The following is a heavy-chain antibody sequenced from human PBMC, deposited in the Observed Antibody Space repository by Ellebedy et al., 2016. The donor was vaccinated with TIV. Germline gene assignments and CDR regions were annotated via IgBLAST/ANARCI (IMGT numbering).Heavy chain of an antibody. V-gene: IGHV4-59*01. CDR3: ARGLDADYYDGIDV. Sequence: SETLSLTCTVSGGSISSYYWSWIRQPPGKGLEWIGYIYYSGSTNYNPSLKSRVTISVDTSKNQFSLKLSSVTAADTAVYYCARGLDADYYDGIDVWGQGTTVTVSS. D-gene: IGHD3-9*01. J-gene: IGHJ6*02. CDR1: GGSISSYY. CDR2: IYYSGST.